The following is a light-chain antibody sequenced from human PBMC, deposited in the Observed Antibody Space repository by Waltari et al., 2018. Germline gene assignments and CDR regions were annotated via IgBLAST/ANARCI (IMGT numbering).Light chain of an antibody. Sequence: EIVLTQSPGTLSLSPGDRATLSCRASESVPSGYLAWYQQKPGQAPRLLIFGASSGATGVPDRFSGSESGTDFTLTISRLEPEDFAVYYCQQRSNWPPLTFGGGTKVEIK. V-gene: IGKV3D-20*02. J-gene: IGKJ4*01. CDR2: GAS. CDR1: ESVPSGY. CDR3: QQRSNWPPLT.